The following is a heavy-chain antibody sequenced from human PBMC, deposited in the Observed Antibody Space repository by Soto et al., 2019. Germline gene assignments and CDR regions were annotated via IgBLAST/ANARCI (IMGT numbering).Heavy chain of an antibody. V-gene: IGHV4-59*08. Sequence: QVQLQESGPGLVKPSETLSLTCTVSGGSISSYYWSWIRQPPGKGLEWIGYIYYSGSTNYNPSLKLRLTISVDTSKNPSSLKLNSMTAADTAVYYCARHNYGSGSTYFDSWGQGTLVTVSS. D-gene: IGHD3-10*01. J-gene: IGHJ4*02. CDR1: GGSISSYY. CDR2: IYYSGST. CDR3: ARHNYGSGSTYFDS.